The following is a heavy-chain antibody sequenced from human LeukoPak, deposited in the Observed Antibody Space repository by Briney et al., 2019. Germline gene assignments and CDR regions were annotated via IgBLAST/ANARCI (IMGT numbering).Heavy chain of an antibody. CDR2: IIPIFGTA. J-gene: IGHJ6*02. CDR1: GFTFTSHD. CDR3: ARRRLVIIKDIYYYYGMDV. D-gene: IGHD3-9*01. V-gene: IGHV1-69*13. Sequence: SVKVSCKASGFTFTSHDYNWVRQATGQGLEWMGGIIPIFGTANYAQKFQGRVTITADESTSTAYMELSSLRSEDTAVYYCARRRLVIIKDIYYYYGMDVWGQGTTVTVSS.